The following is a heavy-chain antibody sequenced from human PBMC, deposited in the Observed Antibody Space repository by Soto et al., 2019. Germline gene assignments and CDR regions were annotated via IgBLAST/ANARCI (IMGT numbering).Heavy chain of an antibody. CDR3: AREGGSGFGVVYYYYGMDV. V-gene: IGHV3-33*01. J-gene: IGHJ6*02. CDR1: GFTFSSYG. CDR2: IWYDGSNK. D-gene: IGHD3-3*01. Sequence: QVQLVESGGGVVQPGRSLRLSCAASGFTFSSYGMHWVRQAPGKGLEWVAVIWYDGSNKYYADSVKGRFTISRDNSKNPLYLQMSSLRAEDTAVYYCAREGGSGFGVVYYYYGMDVWGQGTTVTVSS.